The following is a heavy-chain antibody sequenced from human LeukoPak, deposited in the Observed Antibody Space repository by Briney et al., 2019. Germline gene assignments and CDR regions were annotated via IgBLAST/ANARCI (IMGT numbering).Heavy chain of an antibody. Sequence: PGGSLRLSCAASGFTFSSYSMNWVRQAPGKGLEWVSSISSSSSYIYYADSVKGRFTISRDNSKNTLYLQMNSLRAEDTAVYYCASAGDSSGYYYFDYWGQGTLVTVSS. CDR2: ISSSSSYI. J-gene: IGHJ4*02. D-gene: IGHD3-22*01. V-gene: IGHV3-21*01. CDR1: GFTFSSYS. CDR3: ASAGDSSGYYYFDY.